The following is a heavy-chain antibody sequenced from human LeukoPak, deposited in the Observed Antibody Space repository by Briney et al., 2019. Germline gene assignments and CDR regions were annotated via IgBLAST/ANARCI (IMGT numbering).Heavy chain of an antibody. V-gene: IGHV4-59*01. CDR2: IYYSGST. CDR1: GGSISSYY. D-gene: IGHD6-19*01. J-gene: IGHJ5*02. CDR3: ARDRSPSIAVAGWFDP. Sequence: PSETLSLTCTVSGGSISSYYWSWIRQPPGKGLEWIGYIYYSGSTNYNPSLKSRVTISVDTSKNQFSLKLSSVTAADTAVYYCARDRSPSIAVAGWFDPWGQGTLVTVSS.